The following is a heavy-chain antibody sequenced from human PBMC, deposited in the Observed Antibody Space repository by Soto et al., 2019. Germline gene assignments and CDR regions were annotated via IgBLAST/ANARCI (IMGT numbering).Heavy chain of an antibody. D-gene: IGHD3-22*01. CDR2: INHSGRV. Sequence: QVQLQQWGAGLLKPSETLSLTCAVYGGSFSGHSWTWIRQSPGKGLEWIGDINHSGRVNYIPSLKSRVTISLDTSQNQFSLTLSAVTAADTAMYYCSTRAYDTNGYYRFDPWGQGTLVTVSS. CDR3: STRAYDTNGYYRFDP. CDR1: GGSFSGHS. V-gene: IGHV4-34*01. J-gene: IGHJ5*01.